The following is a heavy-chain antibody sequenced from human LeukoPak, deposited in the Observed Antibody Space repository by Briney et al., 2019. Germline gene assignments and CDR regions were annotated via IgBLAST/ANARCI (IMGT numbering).Heavy chain of an antibody. J-gene: IGHJ4*02. CDR3: GRGPASGGYDY. Sequence: GASVKVSCRASGYTFTGYYLHWVRQAPGQGPEWMGWINPESGGPNYAQKFQGRVTMTRDTSINTAYMELSRLTSDDTAVYYCGRGPASGGYDYWGQGTLVTVSS. D-gene: IGHD3-22*01. CDR1: GYTFTGYY. V-gene: IGHV1-2*02. CDR2: INPESGGP.